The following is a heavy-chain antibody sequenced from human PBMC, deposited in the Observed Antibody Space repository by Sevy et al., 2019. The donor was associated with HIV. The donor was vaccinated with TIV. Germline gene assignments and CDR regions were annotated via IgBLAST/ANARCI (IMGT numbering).Heavy chain of an antibody. D-gene: IGHD1-26*01. CDR2: INPNSGGT. V-gene: IGHV1-2*02. CDR3: AREWDRRDDFIGY. Sequence: ASVKVSCKASGYTFTGYYMHWVRQAPGQGLEWMGWINPNSGGTNYAQKFQGRVTMTRDRSISTAYMELSRLRSDDTAVYYCAREWDRRDDFIGYWGQGTLVTVSS. CDR1: GYTFTGYY. J-gene: IGHJ4*02.